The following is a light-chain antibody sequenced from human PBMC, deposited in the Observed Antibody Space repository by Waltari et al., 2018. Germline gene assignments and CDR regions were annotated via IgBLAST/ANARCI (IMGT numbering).Light chain of an antibody. V-gene: IGKV2-29*02. CDR1: QSLLHHDGRTY. CDR2: EVS. Sequence: DIVMTQTPLSLSVIPGQPASISCKSSQSLLHHDGRTYSYWYLQRASQSPQLLIYEVSRRFSGVPDRFSGRWSGTDFTLKISRVEADDVGVYFCMQGKDLPLTFGGGTKVDI. J-gene: IGKJ4*01. CDR3: MQGKDLPLT.